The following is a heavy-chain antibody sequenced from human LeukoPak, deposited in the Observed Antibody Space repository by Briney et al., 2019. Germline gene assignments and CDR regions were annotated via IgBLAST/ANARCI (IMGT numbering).Heavy chain of an antibody. CDR2: IWRDGSNK. CDR3: ASVPPSSGWAFYH. J-gene: IGHJ4*02. Sequence: GGSLRLSCAASGFTFSIYDMNWLRQAPGKGLEWMAMIWRDGSNKYYTDSVKGRFTISRDNFKNTLYLQMNSLRVEDTAVYYCASVPPSSGWAFYHWGQGTPVSVSS. D-gene: IGHD6-19*01. CDR1: GFTFSIYD. V-gene: IGHV3-33*08.